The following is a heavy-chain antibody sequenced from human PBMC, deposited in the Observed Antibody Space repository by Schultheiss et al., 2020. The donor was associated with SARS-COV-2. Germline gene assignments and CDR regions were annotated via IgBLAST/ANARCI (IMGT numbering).Heavy chain of an antibody. V-gene: IGHV4-59*12. J-gene: IGHJ6*02. CDR2: IYYSGSA. D-gene: IGHD2-2*01. Sequence: SETLSLTCTVSGGSISSYYWSWIRQPPGKGLEWIGYIYYSGSAYYNPSLKSRVTMSVDTSKNQFSLKLSSVTAADTAVYYCARDVCSSTSCYPHIYYYYGMDVWGQGTTVTVSS. CDR1: GGSISSYY. CDR3: ARDVCSSTSCYPHIYYYYGMDV.